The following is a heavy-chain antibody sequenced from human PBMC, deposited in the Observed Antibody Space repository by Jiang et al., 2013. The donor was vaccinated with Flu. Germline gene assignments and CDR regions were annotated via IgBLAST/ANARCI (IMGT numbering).Heavy chain of an antibody. V-gene: IGHV4-39*02. Sequence: GPGLVKPSETLSFICTVSGGSIRSTSHYWGWVRQTPGKGLEWIGSVFYSGSTYSNPSLKSRVTLSIDTSKNQFSLRLNSVTAADTAVYYCARVAQDYHDSSGYLRGFFDYWGQGTLVTVSS. CDR3: ARVAQDYHDSSGYLRGFFDY. J-gene: IGHJ4*02. CDR2: VFYSGST. D-gene: IGHD3-22*01. CDR1: GGSIRSTSHY.